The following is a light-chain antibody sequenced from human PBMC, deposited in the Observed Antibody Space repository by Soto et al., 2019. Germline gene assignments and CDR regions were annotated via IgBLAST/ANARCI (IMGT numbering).Light chain of an antibody. CDR3: QQYGSSPA. J-gene: IGKJ2*01. Sequence: EIVLTQSPGTLSLSPGERATLSCRASQSVSSSYLAWYQQKPGQAPRLLIYGASSRATGIPERFSGSGSGTDFPLTISRLEPEDFAVYYCQQYGSSPAFSQGTKLEIK. CDR2: GAS. CDR1: QSVSSSY. V-gene: IGKV3-20*01.